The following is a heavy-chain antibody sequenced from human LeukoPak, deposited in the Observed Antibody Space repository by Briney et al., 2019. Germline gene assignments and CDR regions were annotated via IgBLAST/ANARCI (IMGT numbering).Heavy chain of an antibody. CDR1: GFTFSTYG. CDR2: ISGSGGST. Sequence: GGSLRLSCAASGFTFSTYGMSWVRQAPGKGLEWVSAISGSGGSTYYADSVKGRVTLSRDNSKNTLYLQVNSLRVEDTAVYYCAKDRLGAMMYFDFWGQGTLVTVSS. D-gene: IGHD1-26*01. J-gene: IGHJ4*02. V-gene: IGHV3-23*01. CDR3: AKDRLGAMMYFDF.